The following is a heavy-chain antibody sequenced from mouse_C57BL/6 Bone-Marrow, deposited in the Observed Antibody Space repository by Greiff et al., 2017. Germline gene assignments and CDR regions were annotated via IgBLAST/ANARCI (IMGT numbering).Heavy chain of an antibody. Sequence: VQVVESGAELMKPGASVKLSCKATGYTFTGYWIEWVKQRPGHGLEWIGEILPGSGSTNYNEKFKGKATFTADTSSNTAYMQLSSLTTEDSAIYYCARVKYYYGSSYEGFAYWGQGTLVTVSA. J-gene: IGHJ3*01. V-gene: IGHV1-9*01. D-gene: IGHD1-1*01. CDR2: ILPGSGST. CDR1: GYTFTGYW. CDR3: ARVKYYYGSSYEGFAY.